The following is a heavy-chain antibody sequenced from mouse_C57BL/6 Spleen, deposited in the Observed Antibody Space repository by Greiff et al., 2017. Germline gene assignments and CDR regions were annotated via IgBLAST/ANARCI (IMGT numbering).Heavy chain of an antibody. V-gene: IGHV5-17*01. J-gene: IGHJ2*01. Sequence: VQLKESGGGLVKPGGSLKLSCAASGFTFSDYGMHWVRQAPEKGLEWVAYISSGSSTIYYADTVKGRFTISRDNAKNTLFLQLPSLRDEDTAMYYSARPYSAGTYPYYIDYWGQGTTLTVSS. CDR3: ARPYSAGTYPYYIDY. CDR2: ISSGSSTI. CDR1: GFTFSDYG. D-gene: IGHD5-1*01.